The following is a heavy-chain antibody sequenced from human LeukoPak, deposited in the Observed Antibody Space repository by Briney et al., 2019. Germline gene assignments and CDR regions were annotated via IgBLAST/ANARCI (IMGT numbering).Heavy chain of an antibody. CDR2: ISGSGGST. V-gene: IGHV3-23*01. J-gene: IGHJ4*02. D-gene: IGHD4-17*01. CDR3: AQQAEDYGDSKIDY. CDR1: GFTFSAYA. Sequence: GGSLRLSCAASGFTFSAYAMSWVRQAPGKGLEWVSVISGSGGSTYYADSVKGRFTISRDNSKNTVYLQMNSLRAEDTAVYYCAQQAEDYGDSKIDYWGQGTLVTVS.